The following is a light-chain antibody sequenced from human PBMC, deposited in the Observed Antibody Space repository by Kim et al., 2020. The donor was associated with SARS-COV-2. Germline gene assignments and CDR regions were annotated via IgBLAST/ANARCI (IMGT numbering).Light chain of an antibody. CDR1: QNINSDY. Sequence: IVLTQSPGILSLSPGERATLSCRASQNINSDYVAWYQQQPGQAPRLLIFGASNRASGIPDRFSGSGSGTDFTLTINRLESEDFAVYYCQQYGSSPQTFGQGTKVDIK. J-gene: IGKJ1*01. CDR3: QQYGSSPQT. V-gene: IGKV3-20*01. CDR2: GAS.